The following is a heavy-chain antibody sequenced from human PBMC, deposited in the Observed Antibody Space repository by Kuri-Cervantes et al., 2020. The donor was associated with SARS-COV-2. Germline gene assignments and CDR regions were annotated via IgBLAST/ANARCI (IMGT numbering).Heavy chain of an antibody. CDR3: ARRSSSGWYDY. J-gene: IGHJ4*02. D-gene: IGHD6-19*01. CDR1: GGSISSYY. V-gene: IGHV4-59*08. CDR2: IYYSGST. Sequence: ESLKISCTVSGGSISSYYWSWIRQPPGKGLEWIGYIYYSGSTNYNPSLKSRVTISVDTSKNQFSLKLSSVTAADTAVYYCARRSSSGWYDYWGQGTLVTVSS.